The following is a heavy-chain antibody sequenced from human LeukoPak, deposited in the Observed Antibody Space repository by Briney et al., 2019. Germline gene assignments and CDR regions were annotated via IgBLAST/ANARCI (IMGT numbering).Heavy chain of an antibody. CDR3: ARDRISGYSGSDPDDTFDY. D-gene: IGHD5-12*01. CDR2: ISYDGSNK. V-gene: IGHV3-30*04. J-gene: IGHJ4*02. Sequence: GGSLRLSCAASGFTFSSYAMHWVRQAPGKGLEGVAVISYDGSNKYYADSVKGRFTISRDNSKNTLYLPLNSLRAEDTAVYYCARDRISGYSGSDPDDTFDYWGQGTLVTVSS. CDR1: GFTFSSYA.